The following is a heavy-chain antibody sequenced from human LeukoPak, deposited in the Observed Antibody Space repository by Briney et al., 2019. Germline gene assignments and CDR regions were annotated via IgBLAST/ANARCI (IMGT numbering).Heavy chain of an antibody. D-gene: IGHD3-16*01. V-gene: IGHV3-30*18. CDR3: AKDEGGAIFDY. CDR2: ISYDGSNK. Sequence: GGSLRLSCAASGFTFSSYGMHWVRQAPGKGLGWVAVISYDGSNKYYADSVKGRFTISRDNSKNTLYLQMNSLRAEDTAVYYCAKDEGGAIFDYWGQGTLVTVSS. J-gene: IGHJ4*02. CDR1: GFTFSSYG.